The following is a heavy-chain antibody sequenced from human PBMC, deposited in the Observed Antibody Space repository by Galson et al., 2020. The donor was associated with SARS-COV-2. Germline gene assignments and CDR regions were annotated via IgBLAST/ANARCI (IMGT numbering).Heavy chain of an antibody. D-gene: IGHD1-26*01. J-gene: IGHJ4*02. CDR3: ARGSGSYESEYYFDY. Sequence: SETLSLTCAVYGGSFSGYYWSWIRQPPGKGLEWIGEINHSGSTNYNPSLKSRVTISVDTSKNQFSLKLSAVTAADTAVYYCARGSGSYESEYYFDYWGQGTLVTVSS. CDR1: GGSFSGYY. CDR2: INHSGST. V-gene: IGHV4-34*01.